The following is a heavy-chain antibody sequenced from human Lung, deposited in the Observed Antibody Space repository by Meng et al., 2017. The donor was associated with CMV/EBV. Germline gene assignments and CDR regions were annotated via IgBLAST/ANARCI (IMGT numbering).Heavy chain of an antibody. V-gene: IGHV3-30-3*01. CDR2: ISYDGSNK. J-gene: IGHJ4*02. D-gene: IGHD4-23*01. CDR3: SRPGSYGGTPYYFDD. CDR1: GFTFSSYA. Sequence: SCAASGFTFSSYAMHWVRQAPGKGLEWVAVISYDGSNKYYADSVKGRFTISRDNSKNTLYLQMNSLRAEDTAVYYCSRPGSYGGTPYYFDDLGQGXLVTVSS.